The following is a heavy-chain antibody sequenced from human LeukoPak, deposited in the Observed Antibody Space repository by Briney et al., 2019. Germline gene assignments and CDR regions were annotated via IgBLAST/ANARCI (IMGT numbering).Heavy chain of an antibody. CDR3: ARAMDAAAYDY. J-gene: IGHJ4*02. V-gene: IGHV1-2*02. CDR2: INPNSGGT. Sequence: ASVKVSCKASGYTFTSYDINWVRQATGQGLEWMGWINPNSGGTNYAQKFQGRVTMTRDTSISTAYMELSRLRSDDTAVYYCARAMDAAAYDYWGQGTLVTVSS. CDR1: GYTFTSYD. D-gene: IGHD6-13*01.